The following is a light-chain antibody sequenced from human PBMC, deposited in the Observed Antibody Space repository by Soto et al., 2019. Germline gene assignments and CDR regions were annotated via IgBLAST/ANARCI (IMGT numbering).Light chain of an antibody. CDR3: SAYGGSNWYV. V-gene: IGLV2-8*01. J-gene: IGLJ1*01. CDR1: NSDVGGYNY. Sequence: QSALTQPPSASGSPGQSVTISCTGTNSDVGGYNYVSWYQQYPGKAPKLIIYEINERPSAVTDRFSDSKSGNTASLTVSGLQTADEDDYYCSAYGGSNWYVFGTGTKLTVL. CDR2: EIN.